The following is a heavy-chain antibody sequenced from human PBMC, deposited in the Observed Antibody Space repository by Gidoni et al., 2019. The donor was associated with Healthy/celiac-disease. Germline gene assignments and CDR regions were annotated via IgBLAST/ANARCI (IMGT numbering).Heavy chain of an antibody. Sequence: QVQLVQSGAEVKKPGASVKVSCKASGYTFTSYDINWVRQATGQGLEWTGGMNPNSGNTGYAQKIQGRVTMTRNTSISTAYMELSSLRYAAAAVYYCARGVRDQRERNWFDPWGQGTLVTVSS. J-gene: IGHJ5*02. CDR1: GYTFTSYD. CDR3: ARGVRDQRERNWFDP. V-gene: IGHV1-8*01. CDR2: MNPNSGNT. D-gene: IGHD3-10*01.